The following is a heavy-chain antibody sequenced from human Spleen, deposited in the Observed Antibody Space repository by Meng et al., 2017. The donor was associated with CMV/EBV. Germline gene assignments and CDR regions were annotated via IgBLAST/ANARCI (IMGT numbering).Heavy chain of an antibody. Sequence: SETLSLTCPVSGGSISSSSYYWGWIRQPPGKGLEWIGSIYYSGSTYYNPSLKSRVTISADTSKNQFSLKLSSVTAADTAVYYCARGGLGSSDTDYYYYGMDVWGQGTTVTVSS. D-gene: IGHD3-10*01. V-gene: IGHV4-39*07. J-gene: IGHJ6*02. CDR2: IYYSGST. CDR3: ARGGLGSSDTDYYYYGMDV. CDR1: GGSISSSSYY.